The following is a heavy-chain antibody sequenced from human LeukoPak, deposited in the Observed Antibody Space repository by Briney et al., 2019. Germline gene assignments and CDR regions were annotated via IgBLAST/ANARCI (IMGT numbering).Heavy chain of an antibody. D-gene: IGHD6-19*01. CDR2: IDASGVNT. CDR3: AKGSGSGWYGWFDP. Sequence: GGSLRLSCAASRFTFSVYAMYWVRQAPGKGLEWVSCIDASGVNTYYADSVKGRFTISRDNSRNTLYLQMNSMRAEDTAVYYCAKGSGSGWYGWFDPWGQGTLVTVSS. V-gene: IGHV3-23*01. CDR1: RFTFSVYA. J-gene: IGHJ5*02.